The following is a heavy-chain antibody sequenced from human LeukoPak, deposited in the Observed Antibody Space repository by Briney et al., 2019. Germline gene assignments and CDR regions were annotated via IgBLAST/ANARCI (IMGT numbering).Heavy chain of an antibody. CDR3: ARRRSSSYQPCFDH. D-gene: IGHD6-13*01. Sequence: SETLSLTCAVYGGSISSYYWSWIRQPPGKGLEWIGYIYYSGSTNYNPSLKSRVTISVDTSKNQFSLKLSSVTAADTAVYYCARRRSSSYQPCFDHWGQGTLVTVSS. CDR2: IYYSGST. J-gene: IGHJ4*02. CDR1: GGSISSYY. V-gene: IGHV4-59*12.